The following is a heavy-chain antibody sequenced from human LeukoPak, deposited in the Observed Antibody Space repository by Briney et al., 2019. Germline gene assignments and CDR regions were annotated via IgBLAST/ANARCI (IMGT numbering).Heavy chain of an antibody. CDR2: ISATGLST. CDR3: ANLFRDC. V-gene: IGHV3-23*01. D-gene: IGHD2-21*01. CDR1: DFAFTSSG. J-gene: IGHJ4*02. Sequence: GGSLRLSCTASDFAFTSSGMSWVRQVPGTGLEWVSFISATGLSTYYADSVKGRFTVSRDNSKNTLYLQMNSLRAEDTAIYYCANLFRDCWGQGTLVTVSS.